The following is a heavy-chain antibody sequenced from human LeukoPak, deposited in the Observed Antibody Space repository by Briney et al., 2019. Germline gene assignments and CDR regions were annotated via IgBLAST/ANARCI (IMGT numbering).Heavy chain of an antibody. CDR2: IYYSGST. CDR1: GGSISSGDYY. D-gene: IGHD2-15*01. CDR3: ARVDCSGGSCFSLDY. J-gene: IGHJ4*02. Sequence: SETLSLTCTVSGGSISSGDYYWSWIRQPPGKGLEWIGYIYYSGSTYYNPSLKSRVTISVDTSKNQFSLRLSSVTAADTAVYYCARVDCSGGSCFSLDYWGQGTLVTVSS. V-gene: IGHV4-30-4*01.